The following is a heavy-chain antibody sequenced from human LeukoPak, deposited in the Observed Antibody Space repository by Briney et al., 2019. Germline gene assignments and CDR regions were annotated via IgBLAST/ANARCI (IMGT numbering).Heavy chain of an antibody. J-gene: IGHJ6*02. Sequence: GGSLRLSCAASGFTFSKYGMHWVRQAPGKGLEWVAVISYDGNNKYYADSVKGRYTISRDNSKKTLYLQMSSLRAEDTAVYYCAKDRGTSYYYGLDVWGQGTTVTVSS. CDR3: AKDRGTSYYYGLDV. D-gene: IGHD1-1*01. CDR2: ISYDGNNK. CDR1: GFTFSKYG. V-gene: IGHV3-30*18.